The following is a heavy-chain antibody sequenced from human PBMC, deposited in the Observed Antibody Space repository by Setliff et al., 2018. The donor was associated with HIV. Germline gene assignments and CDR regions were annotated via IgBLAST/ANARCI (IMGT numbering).Heavy chain of an antibody. CDR1: GGSISSSSYY. CDR2: IDYSGST. Sequence: PSETLSLTCTVSGGSISSSSYYMSWFRQYPGKGLEWIGYIDYSGSTYYNPSLKSRVTISVDTSKNQFSLKLTSVTAADTALYFCARLGDSGYDFRGYFDYWGQGKLVTVSS. V-gene: IGHV4-31*03. CDR3: ARLGDSGYDFRGYFDY. J-gene: IGHJ4*02. D-gene: IGHD5-12*01.